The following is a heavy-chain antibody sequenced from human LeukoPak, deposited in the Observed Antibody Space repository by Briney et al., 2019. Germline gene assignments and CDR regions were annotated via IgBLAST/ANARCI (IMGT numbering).Heavy chain of an antibody. CDR2: IYYSGST. J-gene: IGHJ4*02. CDR3: ARYTAMVTGIDY. D-gene: IGHD5-18*01. CDR1: GGSISSSSYY. Sequence: SETLSLTCTVSGGSISSSSYYWGWIRQPPGKGLEWIGSIYYSGSTYYNPSLKSRVTIFVDTSKNQFSLKLSSVTAADTAVYYCARYTAMVTGIDYWGQGTLVTVSS. V-gene: IGHV4-39*01.